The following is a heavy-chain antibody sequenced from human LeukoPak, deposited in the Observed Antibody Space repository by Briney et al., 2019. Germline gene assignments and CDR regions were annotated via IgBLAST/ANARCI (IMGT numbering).Heavy chain of an antibody. V-gene: IGHV3-48*03. J-gene: IGHJ4*02. CDR3: ARDRVGPKVSFDY. CDR2: ISSSGSTI. Sequence: GGSLRLSCAASGFTFSSYEMNWVRQAPGKGLEWVSYISSSGSTIYYTDSVQGRFTISRDNAKNSLYLQMNSLRAEDTAVYYCARDRVGPKVSFDYWGQGTLVTVSS. CDR1: GFTFSSYE. D-gene: IGHD1-26*01.